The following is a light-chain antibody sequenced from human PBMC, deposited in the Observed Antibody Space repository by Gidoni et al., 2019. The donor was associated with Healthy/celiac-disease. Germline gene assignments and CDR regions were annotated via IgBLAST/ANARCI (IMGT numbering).Light chain of an antibody. CDR3: QAWDSSTAV. CDR1: QLGDKY. CDR2: QNS. V-gene: IGLV3-1*01. J-gene: IGLJ2*01. Sequence: SYELTQPPSVSVPPGQTASITCSGDQLGDKYACWYQQKPGQSPVLVIYQNSKLPSGIPERFSGSNSGNTATLTISGTQAMDEADYYCQAWDSSTAVFGGGTKLTVL.